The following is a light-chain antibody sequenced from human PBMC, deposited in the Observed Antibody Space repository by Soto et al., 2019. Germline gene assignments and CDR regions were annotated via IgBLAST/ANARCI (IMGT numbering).Light chain of an antibody. CDR3: QQYNTYLFT. J-gene: IGKJ3*01. CDR1: QSISTW. V-gene: IGKV1-5*01. Sequence: DIQMTQSPSTLSASVGDRVTITCRASQSISTWLAWYQQKPGRAPKLLIYDASSLATGVPSRFSGSGSGTEFTLTINSLHPDDFATYYCQQYNTYLFTFGPGTKVDFK. CDR2: DAS.